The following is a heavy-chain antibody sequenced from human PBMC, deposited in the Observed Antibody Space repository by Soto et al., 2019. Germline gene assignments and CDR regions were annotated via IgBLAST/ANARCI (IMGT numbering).Heavy chain of an antibody. CDR3: ARAGIGMASFSSPDWFDP. CDR2: IIPILGIA. D-gene: IGHD1-26*01. Sequence: QVQLVQSGAEVKKPGSSVKVSCKASGGTFSSYTISWVRQAPGQGLEWMGRIIPILGIANYAQKFQGRVTITADKSTSTAYMELSSLRSEDTAVYYCARAGIGMASFSSPDWFDPWGQGTLVTVSS. CDR1: GGTFSSYT. J-gene: IGHJ5*02. V-gene: IGHV1-69*02.